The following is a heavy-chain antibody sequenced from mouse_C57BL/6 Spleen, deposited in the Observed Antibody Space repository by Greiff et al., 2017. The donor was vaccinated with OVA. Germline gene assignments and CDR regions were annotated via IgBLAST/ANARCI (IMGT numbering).Heavy chain of an antibody. J-gene: IGHJ4*01. CDR2: INYDGSST. Sequence: VQLKESEGGLVQPGSSMKLSCTASGFTFSDYYMAWVRQVPEKGLEWVANINYDGSSTYYLDSLKSRFIISRDNAKNILYLQMSSLKSEDTATYYCARDTYYAMDYWGQGTSVTVSS. V-gene: IGHV5-16*01. CDR3: ARDTYYAMDY. CDR1: GFTFSDYY.